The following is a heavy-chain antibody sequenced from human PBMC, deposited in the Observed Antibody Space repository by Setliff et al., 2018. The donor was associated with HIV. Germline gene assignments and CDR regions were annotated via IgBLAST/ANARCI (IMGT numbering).Heavy chain of an antibody. Sequence: SYYWSWIRQPPGKGLEWIGYIYYSGSTNYNPSLKSRVTISVDTSKNQFSLKLSSVTAADTAVYYCARAPPLYYYGSGSYFYNWFDPWGQGTLVTVSS. CDR2: IYYSGST. CDR3: ARAPPLYYYGSGSYFYNWFDP. V-gene: IGHV4-59*01. D-gene: IGHD3-10*01. J-gene: IGHJ5*02. CDR1: SYY.